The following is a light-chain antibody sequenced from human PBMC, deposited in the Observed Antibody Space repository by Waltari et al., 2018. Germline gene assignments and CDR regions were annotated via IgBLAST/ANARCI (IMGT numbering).Light chain of an antibody. CDR1: SSPVGGPNY. J-gene: IGLJ2*01. CDR2: GVT. CDR3: CSFAGSHTYV. V-gene: IGLV2-11*01. Sequence: QSALTQPRSVSGSPGQSVTISCSGTSSPVGGPNYVSWYQQRPNTAPKLLIYGVTERPSGVPDRFSGSRSANTAALTISGLQAEDEADYYCCSFAGSHTYVFGGGTELTVL.